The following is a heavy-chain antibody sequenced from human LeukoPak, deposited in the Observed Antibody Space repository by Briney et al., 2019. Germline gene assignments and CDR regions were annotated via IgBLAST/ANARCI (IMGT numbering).Heavy chain of an antibody. V-gene: IGHV3-7*01. Sequence: GGSLRLSCAASGLTFSSYWMSWVRQAPGKGLEGVANIKQDGSGKYYVDSVKGRFTISRDNAKNSLYLQMNSLRAEDTAVYYCTSHGVVPQVFDIWGQGTTVTVSS. D-gene: IGHD6-6*01. CDR1: GLTFSSYW. CDR3: TSHGVVPQVFDI. J-gene: IGHJ3*02. CDR2: IKQDGSGK.